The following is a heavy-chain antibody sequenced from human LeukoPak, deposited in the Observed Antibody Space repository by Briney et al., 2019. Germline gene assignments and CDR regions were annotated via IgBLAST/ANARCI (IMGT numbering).Heavy chain of an antibody. V-gene: IGHV3-30-3*01. CDR2: ISYDGSNK. Sequence: GRPLRLSCAASGFTFSSYAMHWVRQAPGKGLEWVAVISYDGSNKYYADSVKGRFTISRDNSKNTLYLQMNSLRAEDTAVYYCAGTFSSGWYSPTDYWGQGTLVTVSS. D-gene: IGHD6-19*01. CDR1: GFTFSSYA. CDR3: AGTFSSGWYSPTDY. J-gene: IGHJ4*02.